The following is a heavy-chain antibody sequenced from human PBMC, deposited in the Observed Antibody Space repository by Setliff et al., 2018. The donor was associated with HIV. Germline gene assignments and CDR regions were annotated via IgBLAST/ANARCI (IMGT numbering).Heavy chain of an antibody. CDR2: IYPGDSDT. J-gene: IGHJ5*02. CDR1: GYSFTSYW. CDR3: ARGVGSSWFEN. Sequence: GESLKISCKGSGYSFTSYWIGWVRQMPGKGLEWMGIIYPGDSDTRYSPSFQGQVTLTRDTSANTAYMELSSLMSEDMAVYYCARGVGSSWFENWGQGTLVTVSS. V-gene: IGHV5-51*01. D-gene: IGHD6-13*01.